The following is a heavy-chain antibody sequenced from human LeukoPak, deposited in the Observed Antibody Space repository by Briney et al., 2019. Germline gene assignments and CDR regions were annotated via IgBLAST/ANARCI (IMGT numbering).Heavy chain of an antibody. D-gene: IGHD5-24*01. V-gene: IGHV3-7*01. J-gene: IGHJ4*02. Sequence: PGGSLRLSCAASGFSFSSYWMGWVRQAPGKGLEWVANIKEDGSEKYYVDSVKGRFTISRDNAKNSLYLQMNSLRAEDTAVYYCVRQFYYLDYWGQGTLVTVSS. CDR3: VRQFYYLDY. CDR1: GFSFSSYW. CDR2: IKEDGSEK.